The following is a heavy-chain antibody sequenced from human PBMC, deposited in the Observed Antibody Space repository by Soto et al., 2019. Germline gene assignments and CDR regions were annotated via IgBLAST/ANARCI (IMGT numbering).Heavy chain of an antibody. CDR2: ISSDGTNK. CDR3: ASPLYRNSWYNLDY. CDR1: GFTFSTYA. V-gene: IGHV3-30-3*01. Sequence: QVQLVESGGGVVQPGGSLRLSCAASGFTFSTYAMQWVRQAPGKGLEWVAVISSDGTNKYQADSVKGRFTISRDNSKNTLYVQMNNLRAEDTAVYYCASPLYRNSWYNLDYWGQGTLVTVSS. J-gene: IGHJ4*02. D-gene: IGHD6-13*01.